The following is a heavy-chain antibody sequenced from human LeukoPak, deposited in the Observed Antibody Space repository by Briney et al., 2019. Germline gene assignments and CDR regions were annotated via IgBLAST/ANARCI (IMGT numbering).Heavy chain of an antibody. V-gene: IGHV3-7*01. Sequence: SGGSLRLSCAASGFTFSSYWMSWVRQAPGKGLEWVANIKQDGSEKYYVDSVKGRFTISRDNAKNSLYLQMNSLRAEDTAVYYCARVGSGWYQGPFDPWGQGTLVTVSS. CDR3: ARVGSGWYQGPFDP. J-gene: IGHJ5*02. CDR1: GFTFSSYW. D-gene: IGHD6-19*01. CDR2: IKQDGSEK.